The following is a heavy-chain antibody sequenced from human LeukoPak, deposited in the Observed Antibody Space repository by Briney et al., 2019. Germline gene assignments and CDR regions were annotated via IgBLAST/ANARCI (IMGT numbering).Heavy chain of an antibody. V-gene: IGHV4-38-2*02. CDR1: GYFISSGYY. D-gene: IGHD3-22*01. J-gene: IGHJ4*02. CDR2: IHHSGST. Sequence: SETLSLTCTVSGYFISSGYYWGWIRQPPGKGLQWIGSIHHSGSTYYNPSLKSRVTISVDTSKNLFSLKLSSVTAADTAVYYCARDHYDSSGYPFDYWGQGTLVTVSS. CDR3: ARDHYDSSGYPFDY.